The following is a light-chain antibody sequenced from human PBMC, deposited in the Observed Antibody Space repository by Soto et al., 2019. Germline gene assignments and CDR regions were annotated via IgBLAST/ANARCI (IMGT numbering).Light chain of an antibody. CDR3: QHYHSQSIT. Sequence: DLLLIQSPATLSASVGDRITITCRASENIFNFLAWYQQRSGSAPNLLIYAASDLEKGVPSRFSGSGSGTEFTLTIDNLQPNDSATYFCQHYHSQSITFGGGTQVDVK. CDR2: AAS. J-gene: IGKJ4*01. V-gene: IGKV1-5*01. CDR1: ENIFNF.